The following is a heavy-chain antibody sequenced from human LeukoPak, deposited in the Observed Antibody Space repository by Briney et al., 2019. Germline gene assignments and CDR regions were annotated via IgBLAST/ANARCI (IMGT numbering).Heavy chain of an antibody. J-gene: IGHJ4*02. V-gene: IGHV4-34*01. Sequence: SETLSLTCAVYGGSFSGYYWSWIRQPPGKGLEWIGEINHSGSTNYNPSLKSRVTISVDTSKNQFSLRLSSVTAADTAVYYCARGFAYFDYWGQGTLVTVSS. CDR3: ARGFAYFDY. CDR1: GGSFSGYY. CDR2: INHSGST.